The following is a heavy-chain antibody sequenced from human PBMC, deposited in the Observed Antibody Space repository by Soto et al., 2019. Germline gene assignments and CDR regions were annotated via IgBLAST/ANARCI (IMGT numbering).Heavy chain of an antibody. J-gene: IGHJ4*02. CDR3: ARANYYGSPGDFDY. CDR1: GLTSSTYS. D-gene: IGHD3-10*01. V-gene: IGHV3-48*01. Sequence: EVQLVESGGGLVKPGGSRRLSCAASGLTSSTYSINGVPQAPGKGLEWVSYISSSSSTIYYADSVKGRFTISRDNAKNSLYLQMNSLRAEDTAVYYCARANYYGSPGDFDYWGQGTLVTVSS. CDR2: ISSSSSTI.